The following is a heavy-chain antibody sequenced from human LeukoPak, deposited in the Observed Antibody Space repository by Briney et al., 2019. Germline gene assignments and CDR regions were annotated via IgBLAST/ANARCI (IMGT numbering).Heavy chain of an antibody. V-gene: IGHV3-48*03. CDR1: GFTFSSYE. J-gene: IGHJ4*02. CDR3: ARDHSESYQGNSWYFMKARSPFDY. Sequence: GGSLRLSCAASGFTFSSYEMNWVRQAPGKGLEWVSYISSSGSTIYYADSVKGRFTISRDNAKNSLYLQMNSLRAEDTALYYCARDHSESYQGNSWYFMKARSPFDYWGQGTLVTVSS. D-gene: IGHD6-13*01. CDR2: ISSSGSTI.